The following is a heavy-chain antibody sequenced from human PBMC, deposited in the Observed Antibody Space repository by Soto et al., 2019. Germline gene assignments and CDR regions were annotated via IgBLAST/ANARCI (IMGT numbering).Heavy chain of an antibody. CDR2: IYYSGST. V-gene: IGHV4-31*03. CDR1: GGSISSGGYY. J-gene: IGHJ3*02. D-gene: IGHD2-15*01. CDR3: ARNYCSGGSCYRAHAFDI. Sequence: SETLSLTCTVSGGSISSGGYYWSWIRQHPGKGLEWIGYIYYSGSTYYNPSLKSRVTISVDTSKNQFSLKLSSVTAADTAVYYCARNYCSGGSCYRAHAFDIWGQGTMVTVSS.